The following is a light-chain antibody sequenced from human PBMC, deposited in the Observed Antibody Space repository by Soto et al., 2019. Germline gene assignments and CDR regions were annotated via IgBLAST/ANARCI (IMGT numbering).Light chain of an antibody. CDR3: QQRSNWPRT. J-gene: IGKJ4*01. Sequence: EIVVTQSPATLSLSPGERATLSCRASQSVSSYLAWYQQKPGQAPRLLIYDASNRATGIPARFSGSGSGTDFTLTISSLEPEDFAVYYCQQRSNWPRTFGGGTKVEIK. V-gene: IGKV3-11*01. CDR2: DAS. CDR1: QSVSSY.